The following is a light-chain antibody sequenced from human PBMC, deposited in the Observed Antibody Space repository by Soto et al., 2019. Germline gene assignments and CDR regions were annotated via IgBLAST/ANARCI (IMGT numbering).Light chain of an antibody. CDR1: NSNIGSYA. CDR2: SNT. Sequence: QPVLPNPAVTPGTPRHMVTISCSGINSNIGSYAVIWYPQLPETALKLLIQSNTQRPSAVTDRFSGSKSGTSASLAISGLQSEDEADYYCAAWDDGMDGLYVFGTGTKVTLL. V-gene: IGLV1-44*01. J-gene: IGLJ1*01. CDR3: AAWDDGMDGLYV.